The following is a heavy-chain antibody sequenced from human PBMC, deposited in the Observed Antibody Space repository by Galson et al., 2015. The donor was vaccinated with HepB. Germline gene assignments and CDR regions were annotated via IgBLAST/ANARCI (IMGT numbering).Heavy chain of an antibody. V-gene: IGHV3-30-3*01. Sequence: SLRLSCAASGFTFSSYAMHWVRQAPGKGLEWVAVISYDGSNKYYADSVKGRFTISRDNSKNTLYLQMNSLRAEDTAVYYCARDSGSSGSLDYWGQGTLVTVSS. CDR2: ISYDGSNK. D-gene: IGHD3-22*01. J-gene: IGHJ4*02. CDR3: ARDSGSSGSLDY. CDR1: GFTFSSYA.